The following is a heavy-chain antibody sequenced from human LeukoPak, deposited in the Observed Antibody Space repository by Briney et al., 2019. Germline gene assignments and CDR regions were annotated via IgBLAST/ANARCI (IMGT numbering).Heavy chain of an antibody. Sequence: GGSLRLSCAASGFTFTDYWMSWVRQAPGKGLEWVAAIWYDGAQKYYADSLRGRCTISRDNSKSTLYLEMNSLRAEDTAVYYCAKDFGGYYYDTSGPDYWGQGTLVTVAS. CDR1: GFTFTDYW. J-gene: IGHJ4*02. D-gene: IGHD3-22*01. CDR3: AKDFGGYYYDTSGPDY. V-gene: IGHV3-33*06. CDR2: IWYDGAQK.